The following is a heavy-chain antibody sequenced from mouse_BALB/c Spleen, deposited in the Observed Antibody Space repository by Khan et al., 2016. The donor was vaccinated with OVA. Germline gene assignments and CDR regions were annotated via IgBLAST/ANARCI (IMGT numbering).Heavy chain of an antibody. CDR1: GFTFSNFG. Sequence: EVELVESGGGLVQPGGSRKLSCAASGFTFSNFGMHWVRQAPEKGLEWVAYISSGSFTLNSADTVQGRFTISSDNPKNTLFLQMTSLRSEDTAMYYCTRDYYDSSYVADWGQGTLVTVSA. CDR2: ISSGSFTL. CDR3: TRDYYDSSYVAD. D-gene: IGHD1-1*01. J-gene: IGHJ3*01. V-gene: IGHV5-17*02.